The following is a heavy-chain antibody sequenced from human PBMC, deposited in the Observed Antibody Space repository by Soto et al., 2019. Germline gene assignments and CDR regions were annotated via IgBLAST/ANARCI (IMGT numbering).Heavy chain of an antibody. CDR1: GFTFSSCA. Sequence: GGSLRLSCAASGFTFSSCAMRWVRQAPGKGLEWVSTISSGGYTYYADSVKGRFTISRDNSKNTVYLQMNSLRAEDTAIYYCARYSGGNPYTYGMDVWGQGTTVTVSS. V-gene: IGHV3-23*01. CDR3: ARYSGGNPYTYGMDV. CDR2: ISSGGYT. J-gene: IGHJ6*02. D-gene: IGHD2-15*01.